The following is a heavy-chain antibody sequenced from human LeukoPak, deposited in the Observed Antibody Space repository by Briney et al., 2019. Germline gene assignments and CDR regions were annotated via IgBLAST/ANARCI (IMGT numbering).Heavy chain of an antibody. CDR3: ARDGGAAAGIDY. Sequence: GGSLRLSCAASGFTFSSYAMHWVRQAPGKGLEWVAVISYDGSSKYYADSVKGRFAISRDNSKNTLYLQMNSLRAEDTAVYYCARDGGAAAGIDYWGQGTLVTVSS. D-gene: IGHD6-13*01. CDR2: ISYDGSSK. CDR1: GFTFSSYA. J-gene: IGHJ4*02. V-gene: IGHV3-30*09.